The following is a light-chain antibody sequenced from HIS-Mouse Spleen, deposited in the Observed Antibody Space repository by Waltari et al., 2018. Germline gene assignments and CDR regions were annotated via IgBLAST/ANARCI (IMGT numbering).Light chain of an antibody. V-gene: IGLV2-23*02. Sequence: QSALTQPASVSGSPGQSITISCTGTSSDVGRYNLVSWYQQHPGKAPKLMIYEVSKRPSGVSNRFSGSKSGNTASLTISGLQAEDEADYYWCSYAGSSTWVFGGGNKLTVL. J-gene: IGLJ3*02. CDR3: CSYAGSSTWV. CDR2: EVS. CDR1: SSDVGRYNL.